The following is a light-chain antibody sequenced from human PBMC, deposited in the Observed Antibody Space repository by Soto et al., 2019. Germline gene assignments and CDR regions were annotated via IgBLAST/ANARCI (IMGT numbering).Light chain of an antibody. CDR2: SAS. Sequence: DIQMTQSPSSLSASVGDRVTITCRASQTISRYLNWYQQRPGKAPNLLIYSASSLQSGVPSRFSGSGPGTDFPLPISSLHPEAFATYSCQQSYITPVTFGQGTKVDIK. CDR1: QTISRY. V-gene: IGKV1-39*01. J-gene: IGKJ1*01. CDR3: QQSYITPVT.